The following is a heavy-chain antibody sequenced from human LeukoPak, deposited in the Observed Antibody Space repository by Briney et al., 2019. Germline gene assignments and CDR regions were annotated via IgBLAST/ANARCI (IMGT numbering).Heavy chain of an antibody. CDR1: GFTFSAYW. D-gene: IGHD5-18*01. J-gene: IGHJ4*02. CDR3: ARLPLTARRHFDF. Sequence: GGSLRLSCAASGFTFSAYWMSWVRQTPGKGLEWVANIKEDGSEKYYVDYVKGRFIISRDNAKNSLYVQMDSLRAEDTAVYYCARLPLTARRHFDFWGQGTQVTVSS. V-gene: IGHV3-7*05. CDR2: IKEDGSEK.